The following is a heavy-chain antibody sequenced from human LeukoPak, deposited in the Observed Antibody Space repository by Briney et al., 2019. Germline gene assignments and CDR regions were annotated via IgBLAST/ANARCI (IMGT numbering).Heavy chain of an antibody. V-gene: IGHV3-33*06. D-gene: IGHD6-13*01. CDR3: AKDPEYSSSGIDY. Sequence: PGRSLRLSCAASGFTFSSYGMHWVRQAPGKGLEWVAGIWYDGSNTYYADSVKDRITISRDNSKNTLYLQMNSLRADDTAVYYCAKDPEYSSSGIDYWGQGTLVTVSS. J-gene: IGHJ4*02. CDR1: GFTFSSYG. CDR2: IWYDGSNT.